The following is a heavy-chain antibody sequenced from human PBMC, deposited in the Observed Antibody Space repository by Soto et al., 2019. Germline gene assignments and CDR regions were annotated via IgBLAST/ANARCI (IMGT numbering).Heavy chain of an antibody. CDR2: IIPIFGTA. CDR3: ARTLIAVAGSVSRYFDY. CDR1: GGTFSSYA. J-gene: IGHJ4*02. D-gene: IGHD6-19*01. Sequence: SVKVSCKASGGTFSSYAISWVRQAPGQGLEWMGGIIPIFGTANYAQKFQGRVTITADESTSTAYMELSSLRSEDTAVFYRARTLIAVAGSVSRYFDYWGQGTLVTVSS. V-gene: IGHV1-69*13.